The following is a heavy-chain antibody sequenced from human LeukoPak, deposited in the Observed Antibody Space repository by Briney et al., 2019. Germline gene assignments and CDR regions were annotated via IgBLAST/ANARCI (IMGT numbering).Heavy chain of an antibody. D-gene: IGHD2-2*01. J-gene: IGHJ4*02. Sequence: PGGSLRLSCAASGFTFSSYAMNWVRQAPGKGLEWVSSIHANDGNTYYAESVKGRFTISRDNSKDTLYLQVNSLRAEDTAAYYCANSCPSDRNTSCYFSFDFWGQGIQVVVSS. CDR2: IHANDGNT. CDR3: ANSCPSDRNTSCYFSFDF. CDR1: GFTFSSYA. V-gene: IGHV3-23*01.